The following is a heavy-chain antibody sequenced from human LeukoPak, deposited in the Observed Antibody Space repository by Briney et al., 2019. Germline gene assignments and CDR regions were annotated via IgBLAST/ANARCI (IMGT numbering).Heavy chain of an antibody. CDR3: ARNTSSSPWFDP. CDR1: GGSISSYY. Sequence: PSETLSLTCTVSGGSISSYYWSWIRQPPGKGLEWIGYIYYSGSTNYNPSLKTRVTISVDTSKNQFSLEVTSVTAADTAVYYCARNTSSSPWFDPWGQGTLVTVSP. J-gene: IGHJ5*02. CDR2: IYYSGST. D-gene: IGHD6-6*01. V-gene: IGHV4-59*01.